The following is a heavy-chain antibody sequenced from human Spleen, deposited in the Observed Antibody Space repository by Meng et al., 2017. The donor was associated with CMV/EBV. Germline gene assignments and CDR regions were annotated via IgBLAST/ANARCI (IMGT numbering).Heavy chain of an antibody. CDR1: GVSGSESGFY. V-gene: IGHV4-61*08. CDR3: ARGVYWFEF. J-gene: IGHJ4*02. CDR2: VYYNGNT. Sequence: LSCAVSGVSGSESGFYWTWIRQSPGKGLQWIGYVYYNGNTNLNPSLTGRVTMSMERSANQFSLRLTSVTTADTAVYYCARGVYWFEFWGQGALVTVSS. D-gene: IGHD2-8*02.